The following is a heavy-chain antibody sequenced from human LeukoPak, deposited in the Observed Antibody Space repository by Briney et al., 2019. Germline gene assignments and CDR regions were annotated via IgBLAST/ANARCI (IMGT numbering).Heavy chain of an antibody. CDR1: GYTFANFG. CDR2: ISVYNGNT. J-gene: IGHJ4*02. Sequence: ATVKVSCKASGYTFANFGITWVRQAPGQGLEWMGWISVYNGNTNYAQNLQGRVTLTTDTSTSTAYMELRSLRSDDTALYYCARTCSSSSCYMVHWGQGTLVTVSS. V-gene: IGHV1-18*01. CDR3: ARTCSSSSCYMVH. D-gene: IGHD2-2*02.